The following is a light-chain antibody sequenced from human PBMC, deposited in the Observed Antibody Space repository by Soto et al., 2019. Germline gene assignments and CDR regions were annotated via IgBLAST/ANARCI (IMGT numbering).Light chain of an antibody. CDR2: GAS. V-gene: IGKV3-20*01. J-gene: IGKJ1*01. CDR1: QSVSSNY. Sequence: IVLTQSPGTLSLSPGERATLSCRASQSVSSNYLAWYQRKPGQAPRLLMYGASSRATGIPNRFSGSGSGRDFTVTVTRLEPEDFAVYYGQQYGSSPPTFGQGTKVEIK. CDR3: QQYGSSPPT.